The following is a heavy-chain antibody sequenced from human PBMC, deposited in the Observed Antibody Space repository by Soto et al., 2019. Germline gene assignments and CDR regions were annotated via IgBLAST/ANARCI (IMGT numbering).Heavy chain of an antibody. D-gene: IGHD6-13*01. V-gene: IGHV4-34*01. CDR3: ASAAAKYGMDV. CDR2: INHSGST. J-gene: IGHJ6*02. CDR1: GGSFSGYY. Sequence: SQTLCLPCAVDGGSFSGYYWSWIRQPPGKGLEWIGEINHSGSTNYNPSLKSRVTISVDTSKNQFSLKLSSVTAADTAVYYCASAAAKYGMDVWGQGTTVTVSS.